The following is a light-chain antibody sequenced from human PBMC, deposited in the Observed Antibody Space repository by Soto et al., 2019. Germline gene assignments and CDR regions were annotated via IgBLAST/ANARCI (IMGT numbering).Light chain of an antibody. CDR3: QQYNNWWT. J-gene: IGKJ1*01. CDR2: GAS. Sequence: EVVMTQSPATLSLSPGERATLSCRASQSVSSCLAWYQQKPGQAPRLLIYGASTRAAGIPDRFSGSGSETEFTLTSSRLQAEDFAIYYCQQYNNWWTFGQGTKVEVK. CDR1: QSVSSC. V-gene: IGKV3-15*01.